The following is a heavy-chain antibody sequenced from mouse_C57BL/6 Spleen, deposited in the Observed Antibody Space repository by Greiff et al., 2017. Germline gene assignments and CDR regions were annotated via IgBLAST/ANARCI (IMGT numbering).Heavy chain of an antibody. D-gene: IGHD2-2*01. V-gene: IGHV1-69*01. J-gene: IGHJ2*01. Sequence: VQLQQPGAELVMPGASVKLSCKASGYTFTSYWMHWVKQRPGQGLEWMGEIDPSDSYTNYNQKFKGKSTLTVDKSSSTAYMQLSSLTSEDSAVYYCARGGGLRRFDYWGQGTTLTVSS. CDR2: IDPSDSYT. CDR3: ARGGGLRRFDY. CDR1: GYTFTSYW.